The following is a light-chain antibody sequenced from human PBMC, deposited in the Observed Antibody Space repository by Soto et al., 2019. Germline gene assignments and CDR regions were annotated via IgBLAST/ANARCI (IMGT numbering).Light chain of an antibody. V-gene: IGKV1-27*01. CDR2: AAS. CDR1: QGISTY. J-gene: IGKJ3*01. CDR3: RKPNGAPFT. Sequence: DIQMTQSPSSLSASIGDRVTITCRASQGISTYLAWYQQKPGKVPKLLIYAASTLQSGVPSRFSGSASGTDFTLTINNLQPEDVATYYCRKPNGAPFTFGPGTKVDIK.